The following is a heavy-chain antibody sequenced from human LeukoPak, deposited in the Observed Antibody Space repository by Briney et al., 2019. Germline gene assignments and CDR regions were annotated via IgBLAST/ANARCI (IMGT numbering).Heavy chain of an antibody. V-gene: IGHV3-48*04. CDR2: ISSSSSTI. CDR1: GFTFSSYS. CDR3: ARDAYYYDSSGYPLDY. D-gene: IGHD3-22*01. J-gene: IGHJ4*02. Sequence: ALRLSCAASGFTFSSYSMNWVRQALGKGLEWVSYISSSSSTIYYADSVKGRFTISRDNAKNSLYLQMNSLRAEDTAVYYCARDAYYYDSSGYPLDYWGQGTLVTVSS.